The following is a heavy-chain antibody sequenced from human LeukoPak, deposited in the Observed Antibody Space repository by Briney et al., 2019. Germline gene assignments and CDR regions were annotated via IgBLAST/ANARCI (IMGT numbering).Heavy chain of an antibody. Sequence: GGSLRLSRAASGFTFSSYAMSWVRQAPGKGLEWVSGISGSGGSTYYADSVKGRFTISRDNSKNTLYLQMDSLRGEDTAIYYCAKDPPTVVANAFHIWGQGTMVTVSS. V-gene: IGHV3-23*01. CDR1: GFTFSSYA. CDR3: AKDPPTVVANAFHI. J-gene: IGHJ3*02. CDR2: ISGSGGST. D-gene: IGHD4-17*01.